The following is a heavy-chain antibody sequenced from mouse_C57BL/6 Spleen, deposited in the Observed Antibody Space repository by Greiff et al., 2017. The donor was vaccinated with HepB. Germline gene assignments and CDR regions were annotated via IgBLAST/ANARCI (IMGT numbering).Heavy chain of an antibody. D-gene: IGHD2-1*01. Sequence: EVMLVESEGGLVQPGSSMKLSCTASGFTFSDYYMAWVRQVPEKGLEWVANINYDGSSTYYLDSLKSRFIISRDNAKNILYLQMSSLKSEDTATYYCARERGNHYCAMDDWGQGTSVTVSS. CDR3: ARERGNHYCAMDD. V-gene: IGHV5-16*01. CDR2: INYDGSST. J-gene: IGHJ4*01. CDR1: GFTFSDYY.